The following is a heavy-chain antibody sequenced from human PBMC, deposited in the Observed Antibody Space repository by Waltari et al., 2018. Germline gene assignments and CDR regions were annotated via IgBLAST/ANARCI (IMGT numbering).Heavy chain of an antibody. V-gene: IGHV3-30*02. CDR1: GFTFSNYA. J-gene: IGHJ5*02. Sequence: QVQLVESGGGVVQPGGSLRLSCAAYGFTFSNYAFHWVRQVPGKGLEWVAFIWADENNKHYADYVQGRFTISRDNSKNTVFLQMDRLTTDDTAVYYCAKGPDSSGYFSTWLDPWGQGILVTVSS. D-gene: IGHD3-22*01. CDR2: IWADENNK. CDR3: AKGPDSSGYFSTWLDP.